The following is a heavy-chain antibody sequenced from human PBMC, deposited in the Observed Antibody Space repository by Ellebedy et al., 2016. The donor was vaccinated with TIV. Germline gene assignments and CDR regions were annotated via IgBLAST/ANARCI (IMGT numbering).Heavy chain of an antibody. D-gene: IGHD2-8*02. Sequence: GESLKISXAASGFTFSDYYMSWIRQAPGKGLEWASYISSSGSTIYYADSVKGRFTISRDNSKNTLYLQMNSLRAENTAVYYCAKESYSGGDYWGQGTLVTVSS. CDR2: ISSSGSTI. CDR3: AKESYSGGDY. J-gene: IGHJ4*02. V-gene: IGHV3-11*01. CDR1: GFTFSDYY.